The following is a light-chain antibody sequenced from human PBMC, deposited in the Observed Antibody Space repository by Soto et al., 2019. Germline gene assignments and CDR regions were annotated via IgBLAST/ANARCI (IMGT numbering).Light chain of an antibody. CDR2: EGS. CDR3: CSYAGYV. CDR1: SSDVGSYNL. J-gene: IGLJ1*01. Sequence: QSVLTQPASVSGSPGQSITISCTGTSSDVGSYNLVSWYQQHPGKAPKLMIYEGSKRPSGVSNRFSGSKSGNTASLTISGLQAEDEADYYCCSYAGYVFGTGTKATVL. V-gene: IGLV2-23*01.